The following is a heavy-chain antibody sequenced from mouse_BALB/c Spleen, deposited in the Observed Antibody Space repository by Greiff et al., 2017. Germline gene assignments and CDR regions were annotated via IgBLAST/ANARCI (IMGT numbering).Heavy chain of an antibody. D-gene: IGHD4-1*01. CDR3: ETGTSWFAY. CDR1: GFNIKDTD. CDR2: IDPANGNT. Sequence: DVKLVESGAELVKPGASVKLSCTASGFNIKDTDMHWVKQSPEQGLEWIGRIDPANGNTKYDPKFQGKATITADTSSNTAYLQLSSLTSEDSAVYYCETGTSWFAYWGQGTLVTVSA. J-gene: IGHJ3*01. V-gene: IGHV14-3*02.